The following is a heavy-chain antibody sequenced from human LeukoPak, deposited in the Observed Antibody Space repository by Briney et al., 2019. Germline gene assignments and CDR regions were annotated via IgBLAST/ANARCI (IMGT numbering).Heavy chain of an antibody. Sequence: PGGSLRLSCAASGFTFSSYGMHWVRQAPGKGLEWVAFIRYDGSNKYYADSVKGRFTISRDNSKNTLYLQMNSLRAEDTAVYYCAKVTVTTVTPNFDYSGQGTLVTVSS. CDR3: AKVTVTTVTPNFDY. CDR1: GFTFSSYG. CDR2: IRYDGSNK. D-gene: IGHD4-11*01. V-gene: IGHV3-30*02. J-gene: IGHJ4*02.